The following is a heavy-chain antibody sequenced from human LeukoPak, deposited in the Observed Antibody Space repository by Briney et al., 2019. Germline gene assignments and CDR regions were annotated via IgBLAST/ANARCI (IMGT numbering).Heavy chain of an antibody. D-gene: IGHD6-13*01. CDR1: GGSFSGYY. V-gene: IGHV4-34*01. J-gene: IGHJ5*02. CDR2: INHSGST. CDR3: ARDHTAGGSSRTEVDWFDP. Sequence: SETLSLTCAVYGGSFSGYYWSWIRQPPGKGLEWIGEINHSGSTNYNPSLKSRVTISVDTSKNQFSLKLSSVTAADTAVYYCARDHTAGGSSRTEVDWFDPWGQGTLVTVSS.